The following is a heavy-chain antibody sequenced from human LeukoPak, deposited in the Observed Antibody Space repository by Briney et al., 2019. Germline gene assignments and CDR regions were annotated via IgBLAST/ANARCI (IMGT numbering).Heavy chain of an antibody. V-gene: IGHV3-30*04. CDR2: ISYDGSNK. J-gene: IGHJ4*02. D-gene: IGHD2-15*01. CDR1: GFTFSSYA. CDR3: VGDLVVVVAATTSF. Sequence: GGSLRLSCAASGFTFSSYAMHWVREAPGKGLEWGAVISYDGSNKYYADSVKGRFTISGNNSKNKMYMQMNRLRAEDNGVYYCVGDLVVVVAATTSFWGQGTLVTVSS.